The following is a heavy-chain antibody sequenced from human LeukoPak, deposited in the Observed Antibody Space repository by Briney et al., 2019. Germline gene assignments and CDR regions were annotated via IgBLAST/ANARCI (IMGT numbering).Heavy chain of an antibody. CDR1: GFTFSAFA. Sequence: GGSLRLSCAASGFTFSAFAMSGVRQAPGKGLEWVSVISGSGGSTYYADSVKGRFTISRDNSKNTLYLQMNSLRAEDTAVYYCAKAEDIVVVPAANGMDVWGQGTTVTVSS. J-gene: IGHJ6*02. D-gene: IGHD2-2*01. V-gene: IGHV3-23*01. CDR2: ISGSGGST. CDR3: AKAEDIVVVPAANGMDV.